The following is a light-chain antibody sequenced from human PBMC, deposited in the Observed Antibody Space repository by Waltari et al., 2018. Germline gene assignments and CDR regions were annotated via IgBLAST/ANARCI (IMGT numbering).Light chain of an antibody. V-gene: IGKV3-11*01. J-gene: IGKJ4*01. Sequence: EIVLTQSPATLSLSPGERGTLSCRASQSVNWYLAWYQQRPGQAPRLLIFDTSNRATGIPARFSGSGSATDFTLTISSLEPDDSAVYYCQQHGNWPLTFGGGTKVEIK. CDR2: DTS. CDR1: QSVNWY. CDR3: QQHGNWPLT.